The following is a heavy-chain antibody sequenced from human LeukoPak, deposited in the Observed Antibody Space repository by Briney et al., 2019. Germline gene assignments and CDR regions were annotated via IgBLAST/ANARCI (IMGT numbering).Heavy chain of an antibody. CDR3: ASRWLTRDY. CDR2: INHSGST. Sequence: SETLSLTCAVYGGSFSGYYWSWIRQPPGKGLEWIGEINHSGSTNYNPSLKSRVTISVDTSKNQFSLKLSSVTAADTAVYYCASRWLTRDYWGQGTLVTVSS. J-gene: IGHJ4*02. D-gene: IGHD4-23*01. CDR1: GGSFSGYY. V-gene: IGHV4-34*01.